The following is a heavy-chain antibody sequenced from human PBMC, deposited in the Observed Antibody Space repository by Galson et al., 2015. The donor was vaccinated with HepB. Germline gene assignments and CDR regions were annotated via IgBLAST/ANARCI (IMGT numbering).Heavy chain of an antibody. J-gene: IGHJ4*02. D-gene: IGHD1-1*01. Sequence: SLRLSCAASGFTFSVYDMHWVRQAPGKGLEWVALISYDGSNEYYADSVKGRFTISRDNSKNTVILQMNSLRAEDTAVYYSAKAPGGQRLHFDFWGQGTLVTVSS. CDR3: AKAPGGQRLHFDF. V-gene: IGHV3-30*18. CDR2: ISYDGSNE. CDR1: GFTFSVYD.